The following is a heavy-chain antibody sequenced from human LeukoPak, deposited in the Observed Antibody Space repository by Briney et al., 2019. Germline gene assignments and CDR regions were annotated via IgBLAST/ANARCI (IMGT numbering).Heavy chain of an antibody. J-gene: IGHJ6*02. CDR2: INYSGTT. D-gene: IGHD2-15*01. CDR1: GGSISSGDYY. CDR3: ARLLRAAEAPYYYYAMDV. Sequence: PSETLSLTCTVSGGSISSGDYYWDWIRQPPGEVLGWFGSINYSGTTYYNPSLDSRVTVSVDTSRNQFSLNLNSMTAADTAVYYCARLLRAAEAPYYYYAMDVWGQGTTVTVSS. V-gene: IGHV4-39*01.